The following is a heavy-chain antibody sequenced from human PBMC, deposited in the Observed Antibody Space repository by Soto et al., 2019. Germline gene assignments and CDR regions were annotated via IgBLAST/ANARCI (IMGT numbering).Heavy chain of an antibody. CDR1: GYAFTNYG. CDR3: ARNYYGDYVSFFAY. Sequence: GASVKVSCKASGYAFTNYGISWVRQAPGQGLEWMGWISAYNGNTNYAQKLQGRLTMTTDTSASTAYMELRSLRSDDTAVYYCARNYYGDYVSFFAYWGLGTLVTVSS. J-gene: IGHJ4*02. CDR2: ISAYNGNT. D-gene: IGHD4-17*01. V-gene: IGHV1-18*01.